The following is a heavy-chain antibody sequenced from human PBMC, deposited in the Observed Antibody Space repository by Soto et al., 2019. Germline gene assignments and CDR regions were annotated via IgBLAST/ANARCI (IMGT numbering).Heavy chain of an antibody. D-gene: IGHD4-17*01. Sequence: GGSLRLSCAASGFTVSNNYMSWVRQAPGKGPEWVSLLYSGGSTYYADSVKGRFTISRDDSKNTLYLQMNSLRAEDTAVYYCARGLGNGDYGDPGDYWGQGTMVTVSS. CDR1: GFTVSNNY. V-gene: IGHV3-53*01. CDR3: ARGLGNGDYGDPGDY. CDR2: LYSGGST. J-gene: IGHJ4*02.